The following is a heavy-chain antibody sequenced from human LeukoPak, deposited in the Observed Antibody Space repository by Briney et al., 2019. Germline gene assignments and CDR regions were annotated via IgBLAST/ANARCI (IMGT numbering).Heavy chain of an antibody. CDR3: ARGWGAEVAFDI. CDR2: IDNSGNT. CDR1: GVSINSYF. Sequence: SETLSLTCSVSGVSINSYFWNWVRQSPGKGLEWIGYIDNSGNTKYNPSLKSRVTISLDTSKKQLSLKLSSVTAADTALYYCARGWGAEVAFDIWGQGTMVTVSS. V-gene: IGHV4-59*01. J-gene: IGHJ3*02. D-gene: IGHD3-16*01.